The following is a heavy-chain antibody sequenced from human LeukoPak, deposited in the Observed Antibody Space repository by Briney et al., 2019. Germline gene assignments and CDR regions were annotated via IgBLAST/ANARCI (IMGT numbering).Heavy chain of an antibody. D-gene: IGHD3-16*01. CDR2: INPNSGGT. CDR3: ARATMITFGGVILWFDY. J-gene: IGHJ4*02. CDR1: GYTFTGYY. V-gene: IGHV1-2*02. Sequence: GASVKASCKASGYTFTGYYMHWVRQAPGQGLEWMGWINPNSGGTNYAQKFQGRVTMTRDTSISTAYMELSRLRSDDTAVYYCARATMITFGGVILWFDYWGQGTLVTVSS.